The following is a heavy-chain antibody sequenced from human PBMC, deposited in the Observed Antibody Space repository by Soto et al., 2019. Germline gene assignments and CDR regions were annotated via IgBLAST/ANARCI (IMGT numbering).Heavy chain of an antibody. CDR2: INAGNGNT. Sequence: DSVKVSCKASGYTFTSYAMHWVRQAPGQRLEWMGWINAGNGNTKYSQKFQGRVTITRDTSASTAYMELSSLRSEDTAVYYCARSIVVVTALDYWGQGTLVTVSS. CDR3: ARSIVVVTALDY. V-gene: IGHV1-3*01. J-gene: IGHJ4*02. CDR1: GYTFTSYA. D-gene: IGHD2-21*02.